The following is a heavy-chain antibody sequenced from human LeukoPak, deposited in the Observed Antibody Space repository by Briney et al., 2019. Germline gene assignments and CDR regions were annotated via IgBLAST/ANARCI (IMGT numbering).Heavy chain of an antibody. CDR2: INSDGSIT. V-gene: IGHV3-74*01. Sequence: PGGCLRLSCAASGFTFSIYWMHWVRQAPGKGLVWVSRINSDGSITSYADSVKGRFTISRDNADNTLYLQMNSLSAEDTAVYYCARDRYGDDDFRWGQGTLVTVSS. CDR1: GFTFSIYW. CDR3: ARDRYGDDDFR. J-gene: IGHJ4*02. D-gene: IGHD4-17*01.